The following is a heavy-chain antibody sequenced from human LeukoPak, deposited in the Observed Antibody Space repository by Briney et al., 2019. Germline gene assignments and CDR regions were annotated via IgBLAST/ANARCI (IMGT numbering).Heavy chain of an antibody. Sequence: PGESLRLSCAASGFSVSTSYMSWVRQAPGKGLEYVSVLYDSGDTYYAESVKGRFTISRDNSKNTVYLQMNSLRVEDTAVYYCARDYGDYFDYWGQGTLVTVSS. J-gene: IGHJ4*02. CDR3: ARDYGDYFDY. CDR2: LYDSGDT. CDR1: GFSVSTSY. V-gene: IGHV3-53*01. D-gene: IGHD4-17*01.